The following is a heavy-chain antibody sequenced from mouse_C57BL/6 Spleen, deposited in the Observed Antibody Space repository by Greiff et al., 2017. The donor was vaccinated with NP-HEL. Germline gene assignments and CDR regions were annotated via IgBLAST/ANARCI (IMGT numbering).Heavy chain of an antibody. D-gene: IGHD2-1*01. CDR1: GYTFTSYW. CDR3: ARGEGNYDGY. Sequence: VQLQQSGAELVKPGASVKLSCKASGYTFTSYWMQWVKQRPGQGLEWIGEIDPSDSYTNYNQKFKGKATLTVDTSSSTAYMQLSSLTSEDSAVYYCARGEGNYDGYWGQGTTLTVSS. V-gene: IGHV1-50*01. J-gene: IGHJ2*01. CDR2: IDPSDSYT.